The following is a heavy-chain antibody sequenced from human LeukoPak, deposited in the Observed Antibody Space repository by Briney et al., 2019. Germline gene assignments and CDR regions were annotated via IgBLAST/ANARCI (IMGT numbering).Heavy chain of an antibody. CDR2: IYYSEST. CDR1: VGPLSIYY. J-gene: IGHJ4*02. CDR3: ARWDQDSSAYYYFDY. D-gene: IGHD3-22*01. V-gene: IGHV4-59*08. Sequence: SETLSLTCTVSVGPLSIYYWSWIRHPPGEGLEWIGYIYYSESTNYNPSLQSRVTISVDTSKNQFSLKLSSVTAADTAVYYCARWDQDSSAYYYFDYWGQGTLVTVSS.